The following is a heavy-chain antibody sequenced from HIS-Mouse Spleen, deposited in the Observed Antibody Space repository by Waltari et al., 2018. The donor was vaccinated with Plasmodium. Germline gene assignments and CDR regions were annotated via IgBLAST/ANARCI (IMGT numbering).Heavy chain of an antibody. V-gene: IGHV4-34*01. CDR3: ARWPPVRAFDI. J-gene: IGHJ3*02. CDR2: INNSGRT. Sequence: QVQLQQWGAGLLKPSETLSLTCAVYGGSFSGYSWSWTRTPPGKGLEWMGEINNSGRTTYSPAGKSRVTLSVDTSKNPFSLKRGSVTGAETAVYDCARWPPVRAFDIWGQGTMVTVSS. CDR1: GGSFSGYS. D-gene: IGHD1-1*01.